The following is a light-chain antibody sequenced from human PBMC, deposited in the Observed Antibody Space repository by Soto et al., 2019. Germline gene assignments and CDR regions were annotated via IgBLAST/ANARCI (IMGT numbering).Light chain of an antibody. J-gene: IGLJ3*02. Sequence: QSALTQPASVCGSPGQSITISCTGTSSDVGANNFVSWYQQHPGKAPKLLIYGVTNRPSGVSNRFSGSKSGNTASLSISGLQADDDGDYYCSSYANTYNWVFGGGTKLTVL. V-gene: IGLV2-14*01. CDR3: SSYANTYNWV. CDR2: GVT. CDR1: SSDVGANNF.